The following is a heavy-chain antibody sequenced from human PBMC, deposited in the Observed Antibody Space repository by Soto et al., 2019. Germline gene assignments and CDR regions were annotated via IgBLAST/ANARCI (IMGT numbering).Heavy chain of an antibody. Sequence: EASVKVSCKASGYTFTSYGISWVRQAPGQGLEWMGWINPNSGNTGYAQKLQGRVTMTRNTSISTAYMELSSLRSEDTAVYYCARGLRGYSSSWYSDYYYYYYMDVWGKGTTVTVSS. CDR1: GYTFTSYG. CDR3: ARGLRGYSSSWYSDYYYYYYMDV. D-gene: IGHD6-13*01. CDR2: INPNSGNT. V-gene: IGHV1-8*02. J-gene: IGHJ6*03.